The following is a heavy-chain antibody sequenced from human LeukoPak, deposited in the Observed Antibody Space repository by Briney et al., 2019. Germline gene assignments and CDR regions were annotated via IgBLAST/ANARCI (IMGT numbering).Heavy chain of an antibody. Sequence: HAGGSLRLSCRGSGFTFGDYAMNWVRQAPGKGLEWVSFIRSKTYGGTADYAASVKGRFTISRDDSKSIAYLQMNSLKIEDTAVYYCTRDSAAMILYGMDVWGQGTTVTVSS. J-gene: IGHJ6*02. V-gene: IGHV3-49*04. CDR3: TRDSAAMILYGMDV. CDR2: IRSKTYGGTA. D-gene: IGHD3-16*01. CDR1: GFTFGDYA.